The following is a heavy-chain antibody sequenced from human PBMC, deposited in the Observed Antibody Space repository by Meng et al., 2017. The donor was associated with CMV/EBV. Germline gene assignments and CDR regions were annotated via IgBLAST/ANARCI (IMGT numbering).Heavy chain of an antibody. CDR3: VRSSGWSLFDY. CDR1: GFTFSASY. V-gene: IGHV1-2*02. J-gene: IGHJ4*02. Sequence: VLLGQSGAGIKKPRASVRVSCTPSGFTFSASYIHWVRQAPGQGLEWMGWVTSNNDATNYARKFQGRVSMTRDTSISTAHMELSRLMSDDTAVYYCVRSSGWSLFDYWGQGTLVTVSS. CDR2: VTSNNDAT. D-gene: IGHD6-19*01.